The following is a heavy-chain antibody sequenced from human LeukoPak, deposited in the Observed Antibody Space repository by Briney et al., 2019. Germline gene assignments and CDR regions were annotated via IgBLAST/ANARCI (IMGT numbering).Heavy chain of an antibody. V-gene: IGHV1-46*01. CDR3: ARAGPYCSSTSCYPLSWFDP. Sequence: ASVKVFCKASGYTFTSYYMHWVRQAPGQGLEWMGIINPSGGSTSYAQKFQGRVTMTRDMSTSTVYMELSSLRSEDTAVYYCARAGPYCSSTSCYPLSWFDPWGQGTLVTVSS. CDR2: INPSGGST. CDR1: GYTFTSYY. D-gene: IGHD2-2*01. J-gene: IGHJ5*02.